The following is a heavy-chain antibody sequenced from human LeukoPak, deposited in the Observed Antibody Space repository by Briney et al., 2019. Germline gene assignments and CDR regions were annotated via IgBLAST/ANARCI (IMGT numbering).Heavy chain of an antibody. CDR2: IRSKAYGGTT. CDR1: GFTFGDYA. D-gene: IGHD2-15*01. V-gene: IGHV3-49*03. CDR3: TRASDIVVVVAATPSYYFDY. J-gene: IGHJ4*02. Sequence: GGSLRLSCTASGFTFGDYAMSWFRQAPGKGLEWVGFIRSKAYGGTTEYAASVKGRFTISRDDSKSIAYLQMNSLKTEDTAVYYCTRASDIVVVVAATPSYYFDYWGQGTLVTVSS.